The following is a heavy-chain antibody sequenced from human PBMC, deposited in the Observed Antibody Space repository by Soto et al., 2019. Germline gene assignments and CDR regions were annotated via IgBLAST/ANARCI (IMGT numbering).Heavy chain of an antibody. Sequence: EVQLVESGGGLVQPGGSLRLSCAASGFTSNTYSMNWVRQAPGKGLEWISYISSSSSTIYYADSVKGRFTISRDNAKKSLYLQMNTLRAQDTAVYYCARDLSLNGYDSWGQGTLVTVSS. CDR1: GFTSNTYS. CDR2: ISSSSSTI. CDR3: ARDLSLNGYDS. J-gene: IGHJ5*01. V-gene: IGHV3-48*01.